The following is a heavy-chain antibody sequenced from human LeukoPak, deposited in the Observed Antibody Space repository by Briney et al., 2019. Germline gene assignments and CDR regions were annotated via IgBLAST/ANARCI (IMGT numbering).Heavy chain of an antibody. CDR2: INHSGST. J-gene: IGHJ5*02. D-gene: IGHD3-10*01. Sequence: PSETLSLTCAVYGGSFSGYYWSWIRQPPGKGLGWIGEINHSGSTNYNPSLKSRVTISVDTSKNQFSLKLSSVTAADTAVYYCARENSITMVRGVIIRNNWFDPWGQGTLVTVSS. CDR3: ARENSITMVRGVIIRNNWFDP. V-gene: IGHV4-34*01. CDR1: GGSFSGYY.